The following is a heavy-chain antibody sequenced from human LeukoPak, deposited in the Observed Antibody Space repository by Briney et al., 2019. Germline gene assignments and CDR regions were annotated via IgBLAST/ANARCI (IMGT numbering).Heavy chain of an antibody. CDR3: VREEGIATSGALEY. CDR1: GDSITDYY. Sequence: PSETLSLTCRVSGDSITDYYWSWIRQPPGKGLEWIRFIYHGGNTNYNPSLTTRVTMSVDTSRTQISLRLSSVTAADTAVYYCVREEGIATSGALEYWGQGILVTASS. V-gene: IGHV4-59*01. CDR2: IYHGGNT. D-gene: IGHD6-13*01. J-gene: IGHJ4*02.